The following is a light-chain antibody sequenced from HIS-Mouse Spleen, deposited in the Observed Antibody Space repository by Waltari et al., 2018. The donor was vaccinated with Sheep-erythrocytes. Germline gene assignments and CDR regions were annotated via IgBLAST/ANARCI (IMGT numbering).Light chain of an antibody. Sequence: QSALTQPPSASGSPGQSVTISCTGTSSYVGGYNYVSWYQQHPGKAPKLMIYDVSKRPSGVPDRFSGSKSGNTASLTISGLQAEDEADYYCCSYAGSYNHVFATGTKVTVL. V-gene: IGLV2-8*01. CDR2: DVS. J-gene: IGLJ1*01. CDR1: SSYVGGYNY. CDR3: CSYAGSYNHV.